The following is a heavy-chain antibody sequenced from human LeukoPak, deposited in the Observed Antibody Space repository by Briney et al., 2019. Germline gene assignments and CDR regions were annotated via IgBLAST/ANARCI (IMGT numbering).Heavy chain of an antibody. CDR1: GGSISSCSYY. CDR3: ARQVRAPGFFDY. Sequence: SETLSLTCTVSGGSISSCSYYWGWLRQPPGKGLEWIGSIYYSGSTYYNPSLKSRVTISVDTSKNQFSLKLSSVTAADTAVYYCARQVRAPGFFDYWGQGTLVTVAS. D-gene: IGHD4/OR15-4a*01. J-gene: IGHJ4*02. V-gene: IGHV4-39*01. CDR2: IYYSGST.